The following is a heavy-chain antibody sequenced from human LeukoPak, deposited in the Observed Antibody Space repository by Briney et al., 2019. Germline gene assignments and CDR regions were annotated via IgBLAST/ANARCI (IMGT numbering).Heavy chain of an antibody. CDR1: GFTFSSYA. V-gene: IGHV3-23*01. Sequence: PGGSLRLSCTASGFTFSSYAMSWVRQAPGKGLEWVPTISGGGRSTYYADSVKGRFTISRDNSKNTLYLQMNSLRAEDTAVYYCAKTSRNCSRTSCYGGYFDYWGQGTLVTVSS. CDR3: AKTSRNCSRTSCYGGYFDY. D-gene: IGHD2-2*01. J-gene: IGHJ4*02. CDR2: ISGGGRST.